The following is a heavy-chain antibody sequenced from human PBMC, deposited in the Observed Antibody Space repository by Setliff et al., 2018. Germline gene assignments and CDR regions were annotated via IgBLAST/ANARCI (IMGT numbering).Heavy chain of an antibody. J-gene: IGHJ4*02. CDR2: IHPSGST. CDR3: ARVDYGSGSYPSD. CDR1: GGSISRYY. V-gene: IGHV4-4*08. D-gene: IGHD3-10*01. Sequence: SETLSLTCTVSGGSISRYYWSWIRQPPGKGLEWIAYIHPSGSTSYNPSLKGRVTISVDTSKNQFSLKLTSVTAADTAVYYCARVDYGSGSYPSDWGQGALVTVSS.